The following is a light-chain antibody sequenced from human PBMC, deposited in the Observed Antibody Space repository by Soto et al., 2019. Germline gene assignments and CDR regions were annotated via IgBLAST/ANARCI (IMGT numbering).Light chain of an antibody. CDR1: TGAVTSGYY. V-gene: IGLV7-43*01. J-gene: IGLJ3*02. CDR3: LLFYRDAWV. Sequence: QTVVTQEPSLTVSPGGTVTLTCASSTGAVTSGYYANWFQQKPGQAPRALISSTSNKHSWTPARFSGPLLGGKAALTLSGVQPEDEAEYYCLLFYRDAWVFGGGTKLTVL. CDR2: STS.